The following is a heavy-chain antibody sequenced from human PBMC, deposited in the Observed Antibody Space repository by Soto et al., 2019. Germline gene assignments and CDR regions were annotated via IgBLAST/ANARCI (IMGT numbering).Heavy chain of an antibody. V-gene: IGHV3-74*01. CDR2: IYFDGITT. Sequence: GGSLRLSCTASGFTFNTHWVHWVRQAPGKGLVWVSRIYFDGITTNYADSVKGRLTVSRDNAKNTVYLHVNTLRDEDTAVYYCARGGAMGVDYWGQGTLVTVSS. J-gene: IGHJ4*02. CDR1: GFTFNTHW. D-gene: IGHD1-26*01. CDR3: ARGGAMGVDY.